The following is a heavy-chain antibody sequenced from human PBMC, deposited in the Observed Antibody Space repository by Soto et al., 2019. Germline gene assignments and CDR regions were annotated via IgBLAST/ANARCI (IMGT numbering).Heavy chain of an antibody. CDR1: GFTFSDRG. J-gene: IGHJ4*02. Sequence: GGSLRLSCSASGFTFSDRGFHWVRQAPGKGLEWVAVISYDGSDKYYADSVKGRFTISRDNSKKTLYLQMTSLRADDTAVYYCAKIPTGSGSSKFDYWGQGIQVTVSS. CDR2: ISYDGSDK. D-gene: IGHD3-10*01. CDR3: AKIPTGSGSSKFDY. V-gene: IGHV3-30*18.